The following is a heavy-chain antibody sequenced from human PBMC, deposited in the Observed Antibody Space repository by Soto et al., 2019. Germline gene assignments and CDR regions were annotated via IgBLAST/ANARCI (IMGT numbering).Heavy chain of an antibody. V-gene: IGHV1-2*02. CDR3: ARDRSRSWYSAYYYYGMDV. J-gene: IGHJ6*02. CDR2: INPNSGGT. D-gene: IGHD6-13*01. Sequence: ASVKVSCKASGYTFTGYYMHWVRQAPGQGLEWMGWINPNSGGTNYAQKFQGRVTMTRDTSISTAYMELSRLRSDDTAVYYCARDRSRSWYSAYYYYGMDVWGQGTTVTVSS. CDR1: GYTFTGYY.